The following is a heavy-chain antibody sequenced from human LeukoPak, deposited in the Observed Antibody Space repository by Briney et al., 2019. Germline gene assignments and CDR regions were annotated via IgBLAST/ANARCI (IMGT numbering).Heavy chain of an antibody. J-gene: IGHJ4*02. CDR2: MSNSGTT. V-gene: IGHV4-31*03. CDR3: ARSYGAFSGPVAY. D-gene: IGHD4-17*01. CDR1: GGSISSANYY. Sequence: SETLSLTCTVSGGSISSANYYWSWIRQHPGKGLEWIGYMSNSGTTSNNPSLKSRVIISVDTSKNQFSLKLYSVTAADTAVYYCARSYGAFSGPVAYWGQGTLVTLSS.